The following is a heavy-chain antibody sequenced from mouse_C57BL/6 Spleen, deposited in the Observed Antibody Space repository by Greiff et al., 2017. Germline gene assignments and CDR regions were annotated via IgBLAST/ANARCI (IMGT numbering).Heavy chain of an antibody. CDR2: IRNKANNHAT. CDR1: GFTFSDSW. CDR3: AREVTKVVAKYFDV. V-gene: IGHV6-6*01. Sequence: EVKVEESGGGLVQPGGSMKLSCAASGFTFSDSWMAWVRQSPEKGLEWVAEIRNKANNHATYYAESVKGRFTISRDDSKRSVYLQMSSLRSEDTGIYYCAREVTKVVAKYFDVWGTGTTVTVAS. J-gene: IGHJ1*03. D-gene: IGHD1-1*01.